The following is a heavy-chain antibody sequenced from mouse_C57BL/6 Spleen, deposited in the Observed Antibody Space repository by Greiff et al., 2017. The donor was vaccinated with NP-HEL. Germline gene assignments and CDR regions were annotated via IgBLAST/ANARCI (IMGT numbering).Heavy chain of an antibody. CDR3: ARDRGLGRGSLLFDY. V-gene: IGHV5-4*01. Sequence: EVQGVESGGGLVKPGGSLKLSCAASGFTFSSYAMSWVRQTPEKRLEWVATISDGGSYTYYPDNVKGRFTISRDNAKNNLYLQMSHLKSEDTAMYYCARDRGLGRGSLLFDYWGQGTTLTVSS. CDR1: GFTFSSYA. J-gene: IGHJ2*01. D-gene: IGHD3-3*01. CDR2: ISDGGSYT.